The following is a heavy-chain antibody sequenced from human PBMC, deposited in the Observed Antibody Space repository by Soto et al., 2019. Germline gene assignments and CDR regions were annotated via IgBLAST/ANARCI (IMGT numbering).Heavy chain of an antibody. CDR3: ASALGYCSGGSCYSHYYYYGMDV. Sequence: ASVKVSCKASGNTFTGYYMHWVRQAPGQGLEWMGWINPNSGGTNYAQKFQGWVTMTRDTSISTAYMELSRLRSDDTAVYYCASALGYCSGGSCYSHYYYYGMDVWGQGTTVTVSS. CDR2: INPNSGGT. D-gene: IGHD2-15*01. CDR1: GNTFTGYY. J-gene: IGHJ6*02. V-gene: IGHV1-2*04.